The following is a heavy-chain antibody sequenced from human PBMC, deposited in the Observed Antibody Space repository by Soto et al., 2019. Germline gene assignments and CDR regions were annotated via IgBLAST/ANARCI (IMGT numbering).Heavy chain of an antibody. CDR1: GGSISSYY. CDR2: VSYSGST. D-gene: IGHD3-22*01. Sequence: QVQLRESGPGLVKPSETLSLSCTVSGGSISSYYWSWIRQPPGKGLEWIGYVSYSGSTDYNPSLKSRVTISVDTSKNQFSLRLSSVTAADTAEYYCARLYYYYDSSGYYYYFDYWGQGALVTVSS. V-gene: IGHV4-59*08. CDR3: ARLYYYYDSSGYYYYFDY. J-gene: IGHJ4*02.